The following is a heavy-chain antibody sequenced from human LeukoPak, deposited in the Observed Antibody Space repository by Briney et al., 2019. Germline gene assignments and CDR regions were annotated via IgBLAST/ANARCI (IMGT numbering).Heavy chain of an antibody. V-gene: IGHV1-2*02. CDR2: INPNSGGR. Sequence: ASVTVSCKASGYTFTGYYVHWVRQAPGQGLEWMGWINPNSGGRDYAQKFQGRVTMTRDTSISTAYMELSSLRSDNTAVYYCARDDNSTPYYFDFWGQGTMVTVSS. J-gene: IGHJ4*02. CDR1: GYTFTGYY. D-gene: IGHD2/OR15-2a*01. CDR3: ARDDNSTPYYFDF.